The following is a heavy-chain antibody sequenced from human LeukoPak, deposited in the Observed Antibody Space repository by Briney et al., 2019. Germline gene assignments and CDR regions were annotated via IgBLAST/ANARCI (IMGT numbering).Heavy chain of an antibody. CDR1: GGSVSSGSYY. J-gene: IGHJ6*04. V-gene: IGHV4-61*01. D-gene: IGHD3-10*01. CDR3: ARVLITMVRGAISYYYYGMDV. Sequence: SETLSLTCTVSGGSVSSGSYYWSWIRQPPGRGLEWIGYIYYSGSTNYNPSLKSRVTISVDTSKNQFSLKLSSVTAADTAVYYCARVLITMVRGAISYYYYGMDVWGKGTTVTVSS. CDR2: IYYSGST.